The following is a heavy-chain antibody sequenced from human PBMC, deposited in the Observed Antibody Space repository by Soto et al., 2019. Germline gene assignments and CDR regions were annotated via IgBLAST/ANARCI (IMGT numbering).Heavy chain of an antibody. CDR2: ISSSSSYI. V-gene: IGHV3-21*01. CDR3: ARDGMTTVTPYYYYYGMAV. J-gene: IGHJ6*02. D-gene: IGHD4-4*01. CDR1: GFTFSSYS. Sequence: EVQLVESGGGLVKPGGSLRLSCAASGFTFSSYSMNWVRQAPGKGLEWVSSISSSSSYIYYADSVKGRFTISRDNAKNSLYLQMNSLRAEDTAVYYCARDGMTTVTPYYYYYGMAVWGQGTTVTVSS.